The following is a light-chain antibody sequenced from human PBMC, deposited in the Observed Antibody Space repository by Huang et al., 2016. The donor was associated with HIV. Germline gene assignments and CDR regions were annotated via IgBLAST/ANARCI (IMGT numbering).Light chain of an antibody. V-gene: IGKV3-15*01. CDR1: QSVATN. Sequence: EIIMTQSPATLSLYPGEGASLSCRANQSVATNLAWYLHRPGQSPSILILRASTRASGLPGRFSGSGSGTQFTLTVSGLQSEDFAVYYCQQYHNWPYTFGQGTKLEI. CDR2: RAS. J-gene: IGKJ2*01. CDR3: QQYHNWPYT.